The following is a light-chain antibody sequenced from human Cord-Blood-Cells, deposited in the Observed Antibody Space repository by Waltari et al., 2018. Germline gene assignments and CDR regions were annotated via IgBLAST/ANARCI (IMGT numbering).Light chain of an antibody. Sequence: QSALTQPASASGSPGPSIHIPCPGTSKVCGMHNLVPWYQQPPVKAPKLMIYEVSKRPSGVSIRFSGSTSGTTASLAISGLQAEDEADYYCCSYAGSSTLVFDGGTKLTVL. CDR1: SKVCGMHNL. V-gene: IGLV2-23*02. J-gene: IGLJ3*02. CDR3: CSYAGSSTLV. CDR2: EVS.